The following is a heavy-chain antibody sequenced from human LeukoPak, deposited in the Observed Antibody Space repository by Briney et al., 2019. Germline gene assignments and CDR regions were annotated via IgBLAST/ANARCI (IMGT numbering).Heavy chain of an antibody. D-gene: IGHD5-18*01. CDR2: IYYSGST. Sequence: SETLSLTCTVSGGSISSSSYYWGWIRQPPGKGLEWIGSIYYSGSTYYNPSLKSRVTISVDTSKNQFSLKLSSVTAADTAVYYCARAGGYSYGPGGQLRLDYWGQGTLVTVSS. J-gene: IGHJ4*02. CDR3: ARAGGYSYGPGGQLRLDY. CDR1: GGSISSSSYY. V-gene: IGHV4-39*07.